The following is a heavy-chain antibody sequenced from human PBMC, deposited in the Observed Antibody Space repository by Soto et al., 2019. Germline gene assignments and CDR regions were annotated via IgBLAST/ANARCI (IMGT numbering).Heavy chain of an antibody. CDR2: VSKSGTTT. CDR1: GFTFINYE. J-gene: IGHJ6*02. V-gene: IGHV3-48*03. Sequence: GGSXRLSCTSSGFTFINYEMNWVRHAPGKGREWLSYVSKSGTTTYYADAVKGRLTISRDNAKSSLYLEVNNLRAEDTAVYYCERDEDQVRGIFNYEFGMDLWGQGTVVTVSS. D-gene: IGHD3-10*01. CDR3: ERDEDQVRGIFNYEFGMDL.